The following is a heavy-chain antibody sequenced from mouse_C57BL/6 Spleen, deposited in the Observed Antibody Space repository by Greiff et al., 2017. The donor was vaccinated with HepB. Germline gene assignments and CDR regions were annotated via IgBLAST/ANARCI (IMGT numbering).Heavy chain of an antibody. CDR2: IYPGGGYT. CDR3: ARGGYQDDFGY. J-gene: IGHJ2*01. V-gene: IGHV1-63*01. CDR1: GYTFTNYW. Sequence: QVQLQQSGAELVRPGTSVKMSCKASGYTFTNYWIGWAKQRPGHGLEWIGDIYPGGGYTNYNEKFKGKATLTADKSSSTDYMQFSSLNSEDSAIYYCARGGYQDDFGYWGQGTTLTVSS. D-gene: IGHD2-14*01.